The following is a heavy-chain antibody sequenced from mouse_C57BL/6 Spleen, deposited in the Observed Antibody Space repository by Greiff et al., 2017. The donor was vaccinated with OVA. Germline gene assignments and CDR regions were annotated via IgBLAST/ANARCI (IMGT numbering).Heavy chain of an antibody. Sequence: EVQLQQSGPELVKPGASVKISCKASGYSFTGYFMNWVMQSHGQSLEWIGRINPYNGDTFYNQKFKGKATLTVDKSSSTAHMELRSLTSEDSAVYYCARGLLGYWGQGTTLTVSS. V-gene: IGHV1-20*01. D-gene: IGHD1-1*01. CDR2: INPYNGDT. J-gene: IGHJ2*01. CDR1: GYSFTGYF. CDR3: ARGLLGY.